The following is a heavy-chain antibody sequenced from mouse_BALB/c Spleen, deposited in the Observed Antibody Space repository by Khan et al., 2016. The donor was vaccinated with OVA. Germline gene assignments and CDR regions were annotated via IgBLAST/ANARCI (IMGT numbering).Heavy chain of an antibody. CDR3: ARGGKGGFAY. V-gene: IGHV5-15*02. Sequence: EVELVESGGGLVQPGGSRILSCAASGFTFSDYGMAWVRQAPGKGPEWVAFVSSLAYNFYYADTVTGRFTISRENAKNTLFLELSSLRSEDTAMDCWARGGKGGFAYLGQGTLGTVSA. CDR2: VSSLAYNF. J-gene: IGHJ3*01. CDR1: GFTFSDYG.